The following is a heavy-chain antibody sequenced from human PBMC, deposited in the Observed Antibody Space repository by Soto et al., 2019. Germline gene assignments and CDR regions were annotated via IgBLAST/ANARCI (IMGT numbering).Heavy chain of an antibody. Sequence: SETLSLTCTVPGGPISSYYWSWIRQPPGKGLEWIGYIYYSGSANYNPSLKSRVTISVDTSKNQFSLKLSSVTAADTAVYYCARALYSSGWYNWFDPWGQGTLVTVSS. V-gene: IGHV4-59*01. J-gene: IGHJ5*02. CDR3: ARALYSSGWYNWFDP. CDR2: IYYSGSA. D-gene: IGHD6-19*01. CDR1: GGPISSYY.